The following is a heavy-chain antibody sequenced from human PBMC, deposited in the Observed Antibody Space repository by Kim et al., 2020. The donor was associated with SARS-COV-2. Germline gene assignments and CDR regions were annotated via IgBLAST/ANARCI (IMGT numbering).Heavy chain of an antibody. Sequence: ATVKVSCKASGYTFTSYYMHWVRQAPGQGLEWMGIINPSGGSTSYAQKFQGRVTMTRDTSTSTVYMELSSLRSEDTAGYYCAREGIVVVPDRICYYYGMDVWGQGTTVTVSS. CDR3: AREGIVVVPDRICYYYGMDV. V-gene: IGHV1-46*01. CDR2: INPSGGST. D-gene: IGHD3-22*01. CDR1: GYTFTSYY. J-gene: IGHJ6*02.